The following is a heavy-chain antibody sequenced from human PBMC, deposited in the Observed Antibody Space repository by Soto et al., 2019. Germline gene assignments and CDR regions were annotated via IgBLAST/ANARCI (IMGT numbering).Heavy chain of an antibody. CDR3: GRGGAMVRGKIYYYYGMDV. Sequence: PGGSLRLSCAASGFTFSSYGMHWVRQAPGKGLEWVAVISYDGSNKYYADAVKGRFTISRDNSKNTLYLQMNSLRAEDTAVYYCGRGGAMVRGKIYYYYGMDVWGQGTTVTVSS. CDR1: GFTFSSYG. V-gene: IGHV3-30*03. D-gene: IGHD3-10*01. CDR2: ISYDGSNK. J-gene: IGHJ6*02.